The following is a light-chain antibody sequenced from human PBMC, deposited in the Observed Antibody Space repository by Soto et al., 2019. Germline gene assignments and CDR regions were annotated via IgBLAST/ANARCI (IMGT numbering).Light chain of an antibody. Sequence: QSALTQPPSASGTPGQRVTISCSGGSSNIANNYVYWYQQVPGTAPKLVIYNDIQRPSGVPDRFSGSKSGSSASLAITGLRSEDEADYYCAAWDDTLSGRLFGGGTKLTVL. V-gene: IGLV1-47*02. CDR3: AAWDDTLSGRL. J-gene: IGLJ3*02. CDR2: NDI. CDR1: SSNIANNY.